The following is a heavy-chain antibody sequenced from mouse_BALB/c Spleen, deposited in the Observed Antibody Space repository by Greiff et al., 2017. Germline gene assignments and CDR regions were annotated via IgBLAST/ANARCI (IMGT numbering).Heavy chain of an antibody. CDR2: ISYSGST. V-gene: IGHV3-2*02. CDR1: GYSITSDYA. J-gene: IGHJ4*01. D-gene: IGHD2-3*01. CDR3: ARHDGYPYYYAMDY. Sequence: ESGPGLVKPSQSLSLTCTVTGYSITSDYAWNWIRQFPGNKLEWMGYISYSGSTSYNPSLKSRISITRDTSKNQFFLQLNSVTTEDTATYYCARHDGYPYYYAMDYWGQGTSVTVSS.